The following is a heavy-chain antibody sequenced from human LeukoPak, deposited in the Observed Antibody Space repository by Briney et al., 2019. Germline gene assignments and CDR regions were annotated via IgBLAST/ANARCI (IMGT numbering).Heavy chain of an antibody. V-gene: IGHV3-30-3*01. J-gene: IGHJ4*02. D-gene: IGHD6-19*01. CDR1: GFSFSDYA. CDR2: IPYDGNNI. CDR3: ARDKQWLYCFDQ. Sequence: GGSLRLSCGASGFSFSDYAMHWVRQAPAKGLEWVAVIPYDGNNIHYADSVKGRFTISRDNSKNTLYLQMNSLRAEDTAVYYCARDKQWLYCFDQWGQGTPVTVSS.